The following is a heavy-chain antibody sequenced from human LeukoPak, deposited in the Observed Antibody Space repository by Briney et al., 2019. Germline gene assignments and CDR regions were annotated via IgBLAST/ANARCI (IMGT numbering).Heavy chain of an antibody. J-gene: IGHJ4*02. Sequence: SGGSLRLSCAASGFTFSTYWMSWVRQAPGKGLEWVANIKQDGSERYYVDSVKGRFTISRDNAKNSLYLQMNSLRAEDTAMYYCARDSAGNDYWGQGTLVTVSS. CDR3: ARDSAGNDY. CDR1: GFTFSTYW. D-gene: IGHD6-13*01. V-gene: IGHV3-7*01. CDR2: IKQDGSER.